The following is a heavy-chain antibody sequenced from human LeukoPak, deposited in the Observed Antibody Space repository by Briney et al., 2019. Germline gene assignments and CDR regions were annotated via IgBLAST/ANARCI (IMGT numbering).Heavy chain of an antibody. Sequence: PSETLSLTCAVYGGSFSGYYWSWIRQPPGKGLEWIGEINHSGSTNYNPSLKSRVTISVDTSKNQFSLKLSSVTAADTAVYYCAREEARYSSSWPHYYYGMDVWGQGTTVTVSS. CDR3: AREEARYSSSWPHYYYGMDV. J-gene: IGHJ6*02. CDR2: INHSGST. V-gene: IGHV4-34*01. CDR1: GGSFSGYY. D-gene: IGHD6-13*01.